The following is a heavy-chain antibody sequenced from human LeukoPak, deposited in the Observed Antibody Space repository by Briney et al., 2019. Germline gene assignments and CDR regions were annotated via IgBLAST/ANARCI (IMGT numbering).Heavy chain of an antibody. CDR2: ITGDAGST. CDR3: AKNHAGGPFYYYRDV. J-gene: IGHJ6*03. D-gene: IGHD3-10*01. V-gene: IGHV3-43D*03. CDR1: GFTFENFA. Sequence: GGSLSLSCAASGFTFENFAMHWVRHTPGKGLEWVSLITGDAGSTSYADSVKGRFTISRDNRKNSLFLQMSSLRLEDSGLYYCAKNHAGGPFYYYRDVWGKGTTVTVSS.